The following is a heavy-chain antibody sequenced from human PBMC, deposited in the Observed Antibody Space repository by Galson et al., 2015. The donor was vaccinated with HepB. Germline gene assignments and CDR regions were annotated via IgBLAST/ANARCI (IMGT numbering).Heavy chain of an antibody. J-gene: IGHJ4*02. Sequence: SLRLSCAASGFTFDDYTMHWVRQAPGKGLEWVSHIAWDGGRTNYAESVKGRFTISRDNSKSSLYLHMKSLRTEDTAFYYCARRSGSYYRCLDYWGQGTLVTVSS. CDR3: ARRSGSYYRCLDY. CDR1: GFTFDDYT. V-gene: IGHV3-43*01. D-gene: IGHD1-26*01. CDR2: IAWDGGRT.